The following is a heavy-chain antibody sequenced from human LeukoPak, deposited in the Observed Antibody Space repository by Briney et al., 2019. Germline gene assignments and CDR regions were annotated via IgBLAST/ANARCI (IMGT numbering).Heavy chain of an antibody. D-gene: IGHD5-24*01. CDR1: GFTFSSYA. Sequence: PGGSLRLSCAASGFTFSSYAMHWVRQAPGKGLEWVAVISFDGNNQYYTDSVKGRFTISRDNSKNTLYLQMNSLRAEDTAVYYCAKDGWPTYDYYYGMDVWGKGTTVTVSS. V-gene: IGHV3-30*04. CDR2: ISFDGNNQ. J-gene: IGHJ6*04. CDR3: AKDGWPTYDYYYGMDV.